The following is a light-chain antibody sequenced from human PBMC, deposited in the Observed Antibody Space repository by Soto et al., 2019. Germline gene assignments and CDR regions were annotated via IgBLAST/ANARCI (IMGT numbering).Light chain of an antibody. CDR1: STDVGDSNH. V-gene: IGLV2-14*01. J-gene: IGLJ1*01. CDR3: NSQTTSGIRV. CDR2: EVS. Sequence: QSVLTQPASVSGPPGQSITISCTGTSTDVGDSNHVSWYQHHPGKAPKLIIYEVSYRPSGVSNRFSGSKSAYTASLTISGLQAEDEADYYCNSQTTSGIRVFGTGTKLTVL.